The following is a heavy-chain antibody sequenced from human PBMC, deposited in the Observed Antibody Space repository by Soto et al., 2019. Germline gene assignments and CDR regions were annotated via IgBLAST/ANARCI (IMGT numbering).Heavy chain of an antibody. J-gene: IGHJ4*02. CDR1: GFTFSDYW. D-gene: IGHD6-25*01. CDR3: GRDLHIAAADY. V-gene: IGHV3-74*01. Sequence: PGGSLRLSCAASGFTFSDYWIHWVRRAPGKGLVWVSRIKRDGSATNYADSVKGRFTISRDNAKNTVFLQMNSLRAEDTAVYYCGRDLHIAAADYWGQGALFTVSS. CDR2: IKRDGSAT.